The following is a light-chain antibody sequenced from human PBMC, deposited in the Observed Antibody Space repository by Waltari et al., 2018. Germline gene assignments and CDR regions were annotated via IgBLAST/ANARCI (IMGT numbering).Light chain of an antibody. Sequence: DVQLTHSPSTLSASVGDRVTITCRASESVKNNLAWYQHQPGKAPKVLVHKASRLESGVPSRFSGSGYGTEFTLTISSLEPDDFATYYCHQYNTLPLTFGGGTKV. CDR2: KAS. CDR1: ESVKNN. J-gene: IGKJ4*01. V-gene: IGKV1-5*03. CDR3: HQYNTLPLT.